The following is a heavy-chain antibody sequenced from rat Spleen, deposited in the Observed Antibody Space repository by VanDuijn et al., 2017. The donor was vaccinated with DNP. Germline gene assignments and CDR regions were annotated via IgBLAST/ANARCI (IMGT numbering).Heavy chain of an antibody. J-gene: IGHJ4*01. CDR2: VNSAGST. V-gene: IGHV3-1*01. D-gene: IGHD1-12*02. Sequence: EVQLQESGPGLVKPSQSLSLTCSVTGYSITSHYWGWIRKFPGNKLEWMGSVNSAGSTNYNPSLKSRISITRDTSKNQFFLQLNSVTTEDTATYYCASYYYDGYYAMDAWGQGTSVTVSS. CDR1: GYSITSHY. CDR3: ASYYYDGYYAMDA.